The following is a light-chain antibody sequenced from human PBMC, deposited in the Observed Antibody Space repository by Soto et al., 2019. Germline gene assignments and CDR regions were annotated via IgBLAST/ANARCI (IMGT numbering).Light chain of an antibody. CDR2: EVS. CDR1: SSDVGGFNY. V-gene: IGLV2-14*01. Sequence: SVLTQPASVSGSPGQSITISCTGTSSDVGGFNYVSWYQQHPDKAPKLMIFEVSNRPSGVSNRFSGSKSGNTASLTISGLQAEDEAHYYCSSYASTGTLYVFGTGTKGTVL. CDR3: SSYASTGTLYV. J-gene: IGLJ1*01.